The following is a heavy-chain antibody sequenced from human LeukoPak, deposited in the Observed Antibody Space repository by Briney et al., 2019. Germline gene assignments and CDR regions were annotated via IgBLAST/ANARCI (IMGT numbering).Heavy chain of an antibody. J-gene: IGHJ4*02. CDR2: ISGSGGTI. D-gene: IGHD3-10*01. V-gene: IGHV3-23*01. CDR3: AKGSGAYFDY. Sequence: GGSLRLSCAASGFTFSSNAMRWVRQAPGKGLEWVSGISGSGGTIVYADSVEGRFTISRDNSKNTVYLQMNSLRAEDTAIYYCAKGSGAYFDYWGQGTLVTVSS. CDR1: GFTFSSNA.